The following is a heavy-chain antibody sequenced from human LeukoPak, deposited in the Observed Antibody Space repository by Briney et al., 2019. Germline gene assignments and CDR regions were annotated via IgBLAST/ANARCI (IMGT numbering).Heavy chain of an antibody. J-gene: IGHJ2*01. D-gene: IGHD3-16*01. V-gene: IGHV3-30*04. Sequence: GGSLRPSCAVSGFTFSSFPFHWVRQAPGKGLEWVAAISTDGSYKYHGDSVKGRFTISRDNPMNTLYLQMNGLRPDDTAVYYCARSLIPGRWYFDLWGRGTLVTVSS. CDR1: GFTFSSFP. CDR2: ISTDGSYK. CDR3: ARSLIPGRWYFDL.